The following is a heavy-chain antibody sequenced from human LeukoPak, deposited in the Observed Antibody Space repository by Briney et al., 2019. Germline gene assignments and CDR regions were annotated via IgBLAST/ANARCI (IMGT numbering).Heavy chain of an antibody. J-gene: IGHJ4*02. Sequence: GASVKVSCKASGYTFTGYYMHWVRQAPGQGLEWMGWINPNSGGTNYAQKFQGRVTMTRDTSISTAYMELSRLRSDDTAVYYCARSYDSSGYPPYFDYWGQGTLVTVSS. D-gene: IGHD3-22*01. V-gene: IGHV1-2*02. CDR2: INPNSGGT. CDR1: GYTFTGYY. CDR3: ARSYDSSGYPPYFDY.